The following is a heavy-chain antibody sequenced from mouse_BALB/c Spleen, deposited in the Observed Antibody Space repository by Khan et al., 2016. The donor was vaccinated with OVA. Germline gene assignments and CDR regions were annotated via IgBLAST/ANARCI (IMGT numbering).Heavy chain of an antibody. D-gene: IGHD2-3*01. CDR2: IYPGSGHT. V-gene: IGHV1-63*01. Sequence: QVQLQQSGTELVRPGTSVKISCKASGYAFTNYWLGWVKQRPGHGLEWIGNIYPGSGHTYYNEKFKVKATLTADKSSSTAYMQLSSLTSEDSAVYFCARSWGYSYYWYFEVWGAGTTVTVSS. CDR1: GYAFTNYW. CDR3: ARSWGYSYYWYFEV. J-gene: IGHJ1*01.